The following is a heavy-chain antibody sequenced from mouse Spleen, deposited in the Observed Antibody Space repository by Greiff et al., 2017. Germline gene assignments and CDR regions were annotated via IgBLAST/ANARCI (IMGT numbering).Heavy chain of an antibody. J-gene: IGHJ4*01. V-gene: IGHV14-4*01. CDR2: IDPENGDT. Sequence: VQLQQSGAELVRPGASVKLSCTASGFNIKDDYMHWVKQRPEQGLEWIGWIDPENGDTEYASKFQGKATITADTSSNTAYLQLSSLTSEDTAVYYCTKNYGTGYAMDYWGQGTSVTVSS. CDR3: TKNYGTGYAMDY. D-gene: IGHD1-2*01. CDR1: GFNIKDDY.